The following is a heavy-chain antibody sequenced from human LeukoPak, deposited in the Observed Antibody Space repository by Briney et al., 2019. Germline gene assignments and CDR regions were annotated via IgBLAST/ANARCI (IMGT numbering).Heavy chain of an antibody. CDR1: GGSISSSSYY. CDR3: ARQYSYGYLV. J-gene: IGHJ4*02. D-gene: IGHD5-18*01. V-gene: IGHV4-39*01. CDR2: IYYSGSS. Sequence: PSETLSLTCTVSGGSISSSSYYWGWIRQPPGKGLEWIGSIYYSGSSFYNPSLKSRVTISVDTSNNQFSLKLSSVTAADTAVYYCARQYSYGYLVWGQGTLVTVSS.